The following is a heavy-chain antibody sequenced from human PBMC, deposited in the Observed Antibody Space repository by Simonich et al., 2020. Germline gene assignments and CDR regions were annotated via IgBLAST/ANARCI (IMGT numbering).Heavy chain of an antibody. CDR1: GFTFSSYW. V-gene: IGHV3-7*01. D-gene: IGHD6-6*01. CDR2: KKQDGSKK. J-gene: IGHJ2*01. Sequence: EVQLVESGGGLVQPGGSLRLSCAASGFTFSSYWMSWVRKAPGKGLECVANKKQDGSKKDYVDSVKGRFTISRDNAKNSLYLQMNSLRAEDTAVYYCAREYSSSSDPYWYFDLWGRGTLVTVSS. CDR3: AREYSSSSDPYWYFDL.